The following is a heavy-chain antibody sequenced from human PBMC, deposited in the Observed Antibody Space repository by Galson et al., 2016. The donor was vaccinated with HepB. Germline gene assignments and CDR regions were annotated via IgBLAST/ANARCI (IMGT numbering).Heavy chain of an antibody. CDR2: VGQTGST. CDR1: GGSFSGYY. Sequence: SETLSLTCAVSGGSFSGYYWNWIRQSPWKGLEWIGEVGQTGSTHYNPSLKSRVTISLDTSKNQFSLKLSSVTAADTAVYYCARDLLELGLLENYWGQGTLVTVSS. V-gene: IGHV4-34*01. D-gene: IGHD1-1*01. J-gene: IGHJ4*02. CDR3: ARDLLELGLLENY.